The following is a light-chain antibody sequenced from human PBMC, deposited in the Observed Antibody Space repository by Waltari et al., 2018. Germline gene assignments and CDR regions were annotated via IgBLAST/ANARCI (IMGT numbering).Light chain of an antibody. CDR3: ASWDDSPSGHVV. CDR2: PDD. Sequence: SVLTQPPSASGAPGQRVTISCSGSSSNIGSRSVYWYQQVPGKAPKLLIYPDDQRAAGVPDRVSASKSGTSASLAISGLRSEDEADYYCASWDDSPSGHVVFGGGTKLTVL. J-gene: IGLJ2*01. CDR1: SSNIGSRS. V-gene: IGLV1-47*02.